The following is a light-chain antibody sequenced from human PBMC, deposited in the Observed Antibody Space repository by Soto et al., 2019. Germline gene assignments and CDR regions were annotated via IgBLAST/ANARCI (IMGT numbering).Light chain of an antibody. CDR2: GAS. CDR3: QRYNNWPLT. CDR1: QNIDTY. J-gene: IGKJ4*01. Sequence: EIVMTQSPATLSVSPGERATLSCRASQNIDTYFAWYQQTPGQAPRLLIYGASTRATGVPARFSGSRSGTEFTLTISSLQSEDFAVYYCQRYNNWPLTFGGGTKVESK. V-gene: IGKV3-15*01.